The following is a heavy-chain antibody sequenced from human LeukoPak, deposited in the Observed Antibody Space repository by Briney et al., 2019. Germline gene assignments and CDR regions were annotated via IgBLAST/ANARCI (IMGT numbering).Heavy chain of an antibody. D-gene: IGHD3-3*01. CDR1: GFTFSNAW. CDR2: IKQDGSEK. V-gene: IGHV3-7*02. J-gene: IGHJ6*02. Sequence: GGSLRLSCAASGFTFSNAWMSWVRQAPGKGLEWVANIKQDGSEKYYVDSVKGRFTISRDNSKNTLYLQMNSLRAEDTAVYYCARALYDFWSGYYITLDYYGMDVWGQGTTVTVSS. CDR3: ARALYDFWSGYYITLDYYGMDV.